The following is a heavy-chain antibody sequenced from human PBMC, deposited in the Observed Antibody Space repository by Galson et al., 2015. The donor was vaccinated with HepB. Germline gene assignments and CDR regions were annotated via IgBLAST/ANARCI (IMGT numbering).Heavy chain of an antibody. CDR2: ISGSGGST. D-gene: IGHD2-8*01. CDR1: GFTFSSYA. Sequence: SLRLSCAASGFTFSSYAMSWVRQAPGKGLEWVSAISGSGGSTYYADSVKGRFTISRDNSKNTLYLQMNSLRAEDTAVYYCAKDRWPRGAGGVSDYWGQGTLVTVSS. V-gene: IGHV3-23*01. CDR3: AKDRWPRGAGGVSDY. J-gene: IGHJ4*02.